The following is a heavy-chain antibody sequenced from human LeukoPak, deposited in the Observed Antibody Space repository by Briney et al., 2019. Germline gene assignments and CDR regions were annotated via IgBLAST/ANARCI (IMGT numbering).Heavy chain of an antibody. CDR3: ARRLDSSSWYFDY. CDR2: IFDSGDT. J-gene: IGHJ4*02. D-gene: IGHD6-13*01. V-gene: IGHV4-59*12. Sequence: ASETLSLTCTVSGGSISNYYWSWIRQPPGKGLEWIAYIFDSGDTRYNPSLKSRVTISVDTSKNQFSLKLSSVTAADTAVYYCARRLDSSSWYFDYWGQGTLVTVSS. CDR1: GGSISNYY.